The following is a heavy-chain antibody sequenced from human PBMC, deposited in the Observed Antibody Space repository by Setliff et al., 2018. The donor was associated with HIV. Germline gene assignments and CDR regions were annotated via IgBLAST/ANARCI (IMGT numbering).Heavy chain of an antibody. J-gene: IGHJ5*02. CDR2: IYNSAST. Sequence: SETLSLTCTFSGDSISTDYWTWIRQPPGKGLEWIGYIYNSASTSYNPTLKSRVTISVDTSKNQFSLKLTSVTAADPAVYYCVGGGYSSPNWFDPWGQGTLVTVSS. CDR1: GDSISTDY. CDR3: VGGGYSSPNWFDP. D-gene: IGHD6-13*01. V-gene: IGHV4-59*01.